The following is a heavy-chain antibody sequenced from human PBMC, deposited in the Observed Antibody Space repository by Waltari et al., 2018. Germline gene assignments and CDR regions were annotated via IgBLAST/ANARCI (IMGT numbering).Heavy chain of an antibody. CDR1: GFTFSSYA. D-gene: IGHD3-10*01. Sequence: QVQLVESGGGVVQPGRSLRLSCAASGFTFSSYAMHWVRQAPGKGLEWVAVISYDGSNKYYADSGKGRFTISRDNSKNTLYLQMNSLRAEDTAVYYCARGGYYYGSGPFDPWGQGTLVTVSS. V-gene: IGHV3-30-3*01. J-gene: IGHJ5*02. CDR2: ISYDGSNK. CDR3: ARGGYYYGSGPFDP.